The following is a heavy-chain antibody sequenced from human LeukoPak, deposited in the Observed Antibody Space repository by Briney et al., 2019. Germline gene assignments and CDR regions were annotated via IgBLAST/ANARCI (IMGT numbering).Heavy chain of an antibody. CDR2: IFYSGRT. V-gene: IGHV4-59*01. J-gene: IGHJ4*02. Sequence: SQTLSLTCTVSGGALSNYYCSWIRQPPGKGLEWIGYIFYSGRTNYNPTLKSRVTMSLDTSKSHFSLKLSSVTAADTAVYYCARGASPDFWGQGTLVTVSS. CDR3: ARGASPDF. CDR1: GGALSNYY.